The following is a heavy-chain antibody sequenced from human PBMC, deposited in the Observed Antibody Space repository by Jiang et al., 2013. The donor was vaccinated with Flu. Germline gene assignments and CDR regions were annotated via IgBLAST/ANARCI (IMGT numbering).Heavy chain of an antibody. CDR2: IDIDETMT. CDR3: MGMATVIGAFDI. Sequence: VQLVESGGALAQPGGSLRISCAASEFILSRYWIHWVRQVPGKGLEWVSHIDIDETMTNYADSVKGRFTISRDSAKNTVYLQMNSLSAEDTAVYYCMGMATVIGAFDIWATGQWSPSLQ. CDR1: EFILSRYW. D-gene: IGHD5-24*01. V-gene: IGHV3-74*01. J-gene: IGHJ3*02.